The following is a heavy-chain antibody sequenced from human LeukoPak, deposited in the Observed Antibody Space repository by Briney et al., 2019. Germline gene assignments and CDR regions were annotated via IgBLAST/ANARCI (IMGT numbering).Heavy chain of an antibody. CDR3: ARDRVRGYCSSTSCHFDY. J-gene: IGHJ4*02. V-gene: IGHV1-18*01. Sequence: ASVKVSCKASGYTFTSYGISWVRQAPGQVLEWMGWISAYNGNTNYAQKLQGRVTMTTDTSTSTAYMELRSLRSDDTAVYYCARDRVRGYCSSTSCHFDYWGQGTLVTVSS. D-gene: IGHD2-2*01. CDR1: GYTFTSYG. CDR2: ISAYNGNT.